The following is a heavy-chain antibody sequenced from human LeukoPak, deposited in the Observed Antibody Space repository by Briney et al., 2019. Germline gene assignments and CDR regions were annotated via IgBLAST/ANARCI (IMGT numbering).Heavy chain of an antibody. J-gene: IGHJ4*02. V-gene: IGHV3-30*02. CDR3: AKVLLDRNLPEGYFDY. Sequence: AGGSLRLSCAASGFTFSSYGMHWVRQAPGKGLEWVAFIRYDGSNKYYADSVKGRFTISRDNSKNTLYLQMNSLRAEDTAVYYCAKVLLDRNLPEGYFDYWGQGTLVTVSS. CDR1: GFTFSSYG. CDR2: IRYDGSNK. D-gene: IGHD3/OR15-3a*01.